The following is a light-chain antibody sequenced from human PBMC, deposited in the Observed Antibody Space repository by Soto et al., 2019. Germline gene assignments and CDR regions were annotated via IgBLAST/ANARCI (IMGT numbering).Light chain of an antibody. J-gene: IGKJ3*01. Sequence: DIQMTQSPSSLSASVGDRVTITCRASLNINTFLNWYQQKPGTAPKLLIYGASSLQSGVPSRFSGSRSGTDFTLNISSLQPEDFGTYYCQQSYTTPLTFGLGTKVDIK. CDR2: GAS. CDR3: QQSYTTPLT. CDR1: LNINTF. V-gene: IGKV1-39*01.